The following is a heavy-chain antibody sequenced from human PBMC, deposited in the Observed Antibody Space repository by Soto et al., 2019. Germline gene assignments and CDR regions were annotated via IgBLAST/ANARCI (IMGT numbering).Heavy chain of an antibody. CDR3: ARSSRDGYNYGWFDP. Sequence: PSETLSLTCTVSGASISSHYWNWIRQSPGKGLEWIGYMHDSGSTSYNPSLKSRVTISVDTSKNQFSLKLSSVTAADTAVYYCARSSRDGYNYGWFDPWGQGTLVTVSS. CDR2: MHDSGST. D-gene: IGHD5-12*01. CDR1: GASISSHY. V-gene: IGHV4-59*11. J-gene: IGHJ5*02.